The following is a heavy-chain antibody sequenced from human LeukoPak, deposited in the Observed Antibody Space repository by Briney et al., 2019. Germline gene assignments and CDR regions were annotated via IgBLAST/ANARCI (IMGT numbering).Heavy chain of an antibody. J-gene: IGHJ4*02. V-gene: IGHV1-18*01. CDR3: VREGGDSSGYYFLY. Sequence: ASVKVSCKASGYTFTTYGLSWVRQAPGQGLEWMGWISAYNGNTIYAQKLQGRVTMTTDTSTSTAYMELRSLRSDDTAVYYCVREGGDSSGYYFLYWGLGTLVTVSS. D-gene: IGHD3-22*01. CDR2: ISAYNGNT. CDR1: GYTFTTYG.